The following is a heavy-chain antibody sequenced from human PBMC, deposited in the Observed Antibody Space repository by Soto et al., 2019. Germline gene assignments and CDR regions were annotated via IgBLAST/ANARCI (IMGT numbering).Heavy chain of an antibody. CDR3: AKGDVLPIAAASLDY. V-gene: IGHV3-23*01. CDR1: GFTFSSYG. Sequence: GGSLRLSCAASGFTFSSYGMHWVRQAPGNGLEWVSGISCGASRKYYADSVKGRFTISRDNSKNTLYLQMNSLRAEDTAVYYCAKGDVLPIAAASLDYWGQGTLVTVSS. D-gene: IGHD6-13*01. CDR2: ISCGASRK. J-gene: IGHJ4*02.